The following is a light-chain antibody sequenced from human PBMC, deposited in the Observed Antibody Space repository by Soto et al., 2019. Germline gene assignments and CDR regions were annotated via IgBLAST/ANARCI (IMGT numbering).Light chain of an antibody. V-gene: IGLV2-23*02. CDR2: EAT. CDR1: SSDVGGFNL. Sequence: QSALTQPASVSGSPGQSITVSCTGTSSDVGGFNLVSWYQQHPGKDLILIIYEATKRPSGVSNRFSGSKSGNTASMTISGLQAEDEADYFCCSYARSSTVVFGGGTKLTVL. J-gene: IGLJ3*02. CDR3: CSYARSSTVV.